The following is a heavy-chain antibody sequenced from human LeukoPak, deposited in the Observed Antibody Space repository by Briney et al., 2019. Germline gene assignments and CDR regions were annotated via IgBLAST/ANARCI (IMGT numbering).Heavy chain of an antibody. J-gene: IGHJ5*02. CDR2: ISAYNGNT. Sequence: GASVKVSCKASGYTFTSYGISWVRQAPGRGLEWMGWISAYNGNTNYAQKLQGRVTMTTDTSTSTAYMELRSLRSDDTAVYYCARDPGSIAAAGRWFDPWGQGTLVTVSS. V-gene: IGHV1-18*01. CDR1: GYTFTSYG. CDR3: ARDPGSIAAAGRWFDP. D-gene: IGHD6-13*01.